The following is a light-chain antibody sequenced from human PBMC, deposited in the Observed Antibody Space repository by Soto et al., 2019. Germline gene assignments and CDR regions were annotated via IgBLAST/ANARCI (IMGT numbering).Light chain of an antibody. J-gene: IGKJ5*01. Sequence: VFTQSPCTLSLSPGEIVTLSCRASQSVSSYLAWYQQKPGQAPMLLIYGASTRATGIPARISGSGSGTEFTITIHRLKAEDCEVDECQQYYNWPRTFCQGTRLEIK. CDR3: QQYYNWPRT. CDR2: GAS. CDR1: QSVSSY. V-gene: IGKV3-15*01.